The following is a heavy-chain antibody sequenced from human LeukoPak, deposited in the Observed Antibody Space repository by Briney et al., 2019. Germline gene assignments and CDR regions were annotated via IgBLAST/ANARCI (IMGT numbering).Heavy chain of an antibody. CDR3: ARGLVVGAGRLDP. Sequence: PSETLSLTCAVSGGSISSSSYYWGWTRQPPGKGLEWIGSIYYSGSTKYNPSLKSRVTISVDTSKNQFSLNLSSVTTADTGVYFCARGLVVGAGRLDPWGQGTLAIVSS. V-gene: IGHV4-39*07. D-gene: IGHD3-22*01. J-gene: IGHJ5*02. CDR1: GGSISSSSYY. CDR2: IYYSGST.